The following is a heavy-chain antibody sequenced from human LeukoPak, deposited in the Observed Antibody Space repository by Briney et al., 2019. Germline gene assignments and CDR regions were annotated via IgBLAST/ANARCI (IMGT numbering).Heavy chain of an antibody. D-gene: IGHD3-16*01. CDR3: ASHSRGTLGAFDI. CDR2: ISSSGSTI. Sequence: PGGSLRLSCAASGFTFSDYYMSRIRQAPGKGLEWVSYISSSGSTIYYADSVKGRFTISRDNAKNSLYLQMNSLRAEDTAVYYCASHSRGTLGAFDIWGQGTMVTVSS. J-gene: IGHJ3*02. V-gene: IGHV3-11*01. CDR1: GFTFSDYY.